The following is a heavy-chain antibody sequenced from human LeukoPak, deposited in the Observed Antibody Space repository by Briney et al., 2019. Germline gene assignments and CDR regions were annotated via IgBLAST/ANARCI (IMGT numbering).Heavy chain of an antibody. V-gene: IGHV3-21*01. J-gene: IGHJ6*03. CDR3: TRDGIFGVVGYYYYMDV. Sequence: GGSLRLSCAASRFTFNSYSLKWVRQAPGKGLEWVSTISSSSTYTYYADSVKGRFTISRDTAKSSLFLQMDSLRAEDTAVYYCTRDGIFGVVGYYYYMDVWGKGTTVTVSS. CDR2: ISSSSTYT. D-gene: IGHD3-3*01. CDR1: RFTFNSYS.